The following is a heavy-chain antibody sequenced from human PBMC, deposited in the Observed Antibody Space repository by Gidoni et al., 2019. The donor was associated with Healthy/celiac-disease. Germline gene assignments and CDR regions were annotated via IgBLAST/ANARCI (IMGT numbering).Heavy chain of an antibody. D-gene: IGHD3-22*01. Sequence: QVQLVQSGAEVKKPGASVKVSCKASGYTFTGYYMHWVRQAPGQGLEWMGWINPNSGGTNYAQKFQGRVTMTRDTSISTAYMELSRLRSDDTAVYYCARGAIDWITMIVVVMDYWGQGTLVTVSS. J-gene: IGHJ4*02. V-gene: IGHV1-2*02. CDR2: INPNSGGT. CDR1: GYTFTGYY. CDR3: ARGAIDWITMIVVVMDY.